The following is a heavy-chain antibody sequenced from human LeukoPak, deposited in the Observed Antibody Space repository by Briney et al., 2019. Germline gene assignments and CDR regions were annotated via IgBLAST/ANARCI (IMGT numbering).Heavy chain of an antibody. J-gene: IGHJ5*01. D-gene: IGHD2-15*01. CDR1: GGSITSYY. CDR3: ARVVVAAGSNWFDS. Sequence: SETLSLTCTVSGGSITSYYRSWIRQPPGKGLEWIGYIYYTGSTNYNPSLKSRVTISVDKSKNQFPLKVSSVSAADTAVYYCARVVVAAGSNWFDSWGQGTLVTVSS. CDR2: IYYTGST. V-gene: IGHV4-59*01.